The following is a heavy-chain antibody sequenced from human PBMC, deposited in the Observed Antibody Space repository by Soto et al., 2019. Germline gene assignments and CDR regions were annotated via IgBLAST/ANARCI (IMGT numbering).Heavy chain of an antibody. CDR2: VYYSGST. Sequence: SETLSLTCTVSGGFIRGSSYYWGWIRQAPGKGLEWIGSVYYSGSTYYNPSLKSRVTVSADTSKNQFSLKLTSVTAADTALYYCASNSYRTWGQG. V-gene: IGHV4-39*01. CDR1: GGFIRGSSYY. D-gene: IGHD2-21*01. CDR3: ASNSYRT. J-gene: IGHJ1*01.